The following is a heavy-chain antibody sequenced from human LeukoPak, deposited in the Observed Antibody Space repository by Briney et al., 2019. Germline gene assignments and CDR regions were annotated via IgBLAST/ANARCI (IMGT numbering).Heavy chain of an antibody. CDR2: SRRKSMSYTS. Sequence: GGSLRLSCTASGFTFSDYIIDGVRQAPGKGLEGVWRSRRKSMSYTSEYCASVKCRFTLSRDDSQNSLYLQMNSLETEDTAVYFCTRDGGQSGNTAFDIWGQGTMVTVSS. V-gene: IGHV3-72*01. CDR1: GFTFSDYI. CDR3: TRDGGQSGNTAFDI. D-gene: IGHD1-26*01. J-gene: IGHJ3*02.